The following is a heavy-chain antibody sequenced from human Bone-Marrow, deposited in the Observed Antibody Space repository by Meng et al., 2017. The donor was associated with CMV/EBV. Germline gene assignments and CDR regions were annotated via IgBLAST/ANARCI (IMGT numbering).Heavy chain of an antibody. J-gene: IGHJ6*01. CDR2: TYYRSKWYN. V-gene: IGHV6-1*01. Sequence: SQTLSLTCAISGDSVSSNSAAWNWIRQSPSRGLEWLGRTYYRSKWYNDYAISVKSRITINPDTSKNQFSLQLNSVTPEDTAVYYCARDYHDSGGYYYTEGYYHGLDVWGQGTTVTVSS. CDR3: ARDYHDSGGYYYTEGYYHGLDV. CDR1: GDSVSSNSAA. D-gene: IGHD3-22*01.